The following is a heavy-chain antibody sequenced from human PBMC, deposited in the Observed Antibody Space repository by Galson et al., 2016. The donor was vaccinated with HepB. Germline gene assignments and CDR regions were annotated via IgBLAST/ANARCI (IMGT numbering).Heavy chain of an antibody. CDR1: GLTFSSYW. CDR2: IKSDGRST. V-gene: IGHV3-74*01. D-gene: IGHD2-21*02. J-gene: IGHJ5*02. CDR3: AKSRHATPIDFIFNR. Sequence: SLRLSCAASGLTFSSYWMHWVRQAPGKGLEWISHIKSDGRSTNYADSVKGRFIISRDNSKDMLYLQMDSLRPEDTAVYYCAKSRHATPIDFIFNRWGQGTLVTVSS.